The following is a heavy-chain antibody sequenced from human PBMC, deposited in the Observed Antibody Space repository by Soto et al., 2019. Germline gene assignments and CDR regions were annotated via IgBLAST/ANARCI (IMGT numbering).Heavy chain of an antibody. CDR2: IWYDGSNQ. D-gene: IGHD2-8*01. J-gene: IGHJ4*02. Sequence: QVQLVESGGGVVQPGRSLRLSCAASGFTFSSYGMHWVRPAPGKGLEWVAAIWYDGSNQYYAASVKGRFTISRDNSKNTLYLQMNSLRAESTAVYYCASDLSLCTNGVCYETYFDYWGQGTLVTVSS. CDR1: GFTFSSYG. CDR3: ASDLSLCTNGVCYETYFDY. V-gene: IGHV3-33*01.